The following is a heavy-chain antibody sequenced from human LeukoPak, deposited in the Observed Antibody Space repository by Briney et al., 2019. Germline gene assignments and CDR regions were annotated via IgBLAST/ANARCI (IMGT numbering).Heavy chain of an antibody. V-gene: IGHV1-3*01. CDR3: ASIRADY. CDR1: GYTFTSYP. CDR2: INPGDGNT. Sequence: GATVKVSCKASGYTFTSYPMHWVRQAPGQRLEWIGWINPGDGNTKYSQKFQGRVTITRDTSASTAYMELSSLRSDDTAVYYCASIRADYWGQGTLVTVSS. J-gene: IGHJ4*02.